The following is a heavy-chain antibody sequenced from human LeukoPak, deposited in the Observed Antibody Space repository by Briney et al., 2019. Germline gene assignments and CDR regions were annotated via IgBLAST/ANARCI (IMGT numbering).Heavy chain of an antibody. CDR1: GYTFTGFY. J-gene: IGHJ4*02. CDR2: VNPNSGGT. D-gene: IGHD1-7*01. CDR3: ARLITGTTDGVYYFDS. Sequence: ASVKVSCKASGYTFTGFYMHWVRQAPGQGLEWMGGVNPNSGGTNYAQKFQGRVTMTRDTSISTAYMELTRLRSDDTAVYYCARLITGTTDGVYYFDSWGQGTLSPSPQ. V-gene: IGHV1-2*02.